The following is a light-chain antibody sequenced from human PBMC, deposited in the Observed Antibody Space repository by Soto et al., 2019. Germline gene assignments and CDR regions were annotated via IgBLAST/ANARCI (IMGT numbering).Light chain of an antibody. CDR3: QSYDSSLSVLYV. CDR1: SSNIGAGYD. CDR2: GNS. J-gene: IGLJ1*01. Sequence: QSVLTQPPSVSGAPGHRVTISCTGSSSNIGAGYDVHWYQHLPGTAPKLLIYGNSNRPSGVPDRFSGSKSGTSASLAITGLLAEDEADYYCQSYDSSLSVLYVFGTGTKVTV. V-gene: IGLV1-40*01.